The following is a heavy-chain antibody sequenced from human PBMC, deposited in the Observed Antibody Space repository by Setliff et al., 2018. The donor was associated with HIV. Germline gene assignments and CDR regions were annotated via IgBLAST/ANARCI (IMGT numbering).Heavy chain of an antibody. J-gene: IGHJ4*02. D-gene: IGHD3-9*01. V-gene: IGHV1-69*02. CDR3: AGSILTGYYTFGADY. CDR2: IIPILGVA. CDR1: RSTFNSHT. Sequence: SVKVSCKASRSTFNSHTINWVRQAPGQGLDWMGRIIPILGVANYAQKFQGRVTITTDESTTTAYMELSSLRSEDTALYYCAGSILTGYYTFGADYWGQGTLVTVSS.